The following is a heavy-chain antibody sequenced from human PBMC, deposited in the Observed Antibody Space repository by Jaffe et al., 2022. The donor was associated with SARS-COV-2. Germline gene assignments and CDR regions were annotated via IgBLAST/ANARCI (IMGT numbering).Heavy chain of an antibody. Sequence: QVQLVESGGGVVQPGRSLRLSCAASGFTFSSYGMHWVRQAPGKGLEWVAVISYDGSNKYYADSVKGRFTISRDNSKNTLYLQMNSLRAEDTAVYYCAKDGYYDFWSGPSGCMDVWGQGTTVTVSS. J-gene: IGHJ6*02. CDR1: GFTFSSYG. D-gene: IGHD3-3*01. CDR2: ISYDGSNK. V-gene: IGHV3-30*18. CDR3: AKDGYYDFWSGPSGCMDV.